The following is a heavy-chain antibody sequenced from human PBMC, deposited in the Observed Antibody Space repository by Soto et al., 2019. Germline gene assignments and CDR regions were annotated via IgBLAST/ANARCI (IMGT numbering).Heavy chain of an antibody. V-gene: IGHV3-30*18. CDR3: AKVDIVVVVAATPNYYYGMDF. J-gene: IGHJ6*02. CDR2: ISYDGSNK. D-gene: IGHD2-15*01. Sequence: GGSLRLSCAASGFTFSSYGMHWVRQAPGKGLEWVAVISYDGSNKYYADSVKGRFTISRDNSKNTLYLQMNSLRAEDTAVYYCAKVDIVVVVAATPNYYYGMDFWGQGTTVTVSS. CDR1: GFTFSSYG.